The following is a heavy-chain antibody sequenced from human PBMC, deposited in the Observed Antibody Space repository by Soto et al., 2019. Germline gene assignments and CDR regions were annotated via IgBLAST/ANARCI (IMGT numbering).Heavy chain of an antibody. V-gene: IGHV5-51*01. CDR3: ARHPVDTDIR. CDR1: GYTFDTSW. Sequence: SLKISCQASGYTFDTSWIGWVRQVPGKGLEWMGIIWPRDSDTKYNPSFEGQVTISADKSISTAYLQWSSLKASESAIYYCARHPVDTDIRWGQGTRVTVSS. D-gene: IGHD5-18*01. J-gene: IGHJ4*02. CDR2: IWPRDSDT.